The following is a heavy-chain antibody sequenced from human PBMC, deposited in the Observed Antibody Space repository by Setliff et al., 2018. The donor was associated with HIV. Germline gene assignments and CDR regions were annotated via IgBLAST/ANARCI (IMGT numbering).Heavy chain of an antibody. CDR2: VYLSGSI. V-gene: IGHV4-59*01. D-gene: IGHD4-17*01. CDR3: AGDRDYGGNRDAFDI. J-gene: IGHJ3*02. Sequence: ASETLSLTCTVSGGSISNDYWGWVRQPPGKGLEWIGFVYLSGSITYNPSLKSRVTISIDRSKNEFSLKLSSVTAADTALYYCAGDRDYGGNRDAFDIWGQGIMVTVSS. CDR1: GGSISNDY.